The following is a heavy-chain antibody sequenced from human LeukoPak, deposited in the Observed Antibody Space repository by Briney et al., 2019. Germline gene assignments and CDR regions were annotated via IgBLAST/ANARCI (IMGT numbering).Heavy chain of an antibody. J-gene: IGHJ4*02. CDR1: GFTFSSYG. D-gene: IGHD1-26*01. Sequence: PGRSLRLSCAASGFTFSSYGMHWVRQAPGKGLEWVAVISYDGSNKYYADSVKGRFTISRDNSKNTLYLQMNILRAEDTAVYYCANGGVGATWLYYFDYWGQGTLVTVSS. CDR3: ANGGVGATWLYYFDY. V-gene: IGHV3-30*18. CDR2: ISYDGSNK.